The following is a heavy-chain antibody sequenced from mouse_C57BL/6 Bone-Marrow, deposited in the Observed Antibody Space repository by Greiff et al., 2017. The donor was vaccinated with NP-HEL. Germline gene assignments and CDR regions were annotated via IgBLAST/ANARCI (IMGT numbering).Heavy chain of an antibody. CDR2: FYPGSGSI. CDR1: GYTFTEYT. D-gene: IGHD2-4*01. Sequence: VQLQESGAELVKPGASVKLSCKASGYTFTEYTIHWVKQRSGQGLEWIGWFYPGSGSIKYNEKFKDKATLTADKSSSTVYMELSRLTSEDSAVYFCARHETGLRGYYYAMDYWGQGTSVTVSS. CDR3: ARHETGLRGYYYAMDY. J-gene: IGHJ4*01. V-gene: IGHV1-62-2*01.